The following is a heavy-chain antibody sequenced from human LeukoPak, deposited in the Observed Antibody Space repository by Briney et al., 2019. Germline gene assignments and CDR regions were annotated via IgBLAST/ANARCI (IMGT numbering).Heavy chain of an antibody. CDR2: INPRRGST. CDR1: GYTFTNYL. D-gene: IGHD6-13*01. J-gene: IGHJ4*02. V-gene: IGHV1-46*01. Sequence: GASVKVSCKTSGYTFTNYLIHWVRQAPGLGHEWMGIINPRRGSTRYAQKFQDRVVVTRDTSTSTVYMELSSLRSDDTAVYYCTREGAAEAKNFDHWGQGTLVTVSS. CDR3: TREGAAEAKNFDH.